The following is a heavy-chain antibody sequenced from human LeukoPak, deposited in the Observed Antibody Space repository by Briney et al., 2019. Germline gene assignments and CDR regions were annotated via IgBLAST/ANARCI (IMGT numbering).Heavy chain of an antibody. D-gene: IGHD4-17*01. J-gene: IGHJ4*02. CDR3: ARNQRKYGDYDFDY. CDR2: IIPIFGTA. CDR1: GGTFSSYA. V-gene: IGHV1-69*05. Sequence: ASVKVSCKASGGTFSSYAISWVRQAPGQGLEWMGGIIPIFGTANYAQKLQGRVTMTTDTSTSTAYMELRSLRSDDTAVYYCARNQRKYGDYDFDYWGQGTLVTVSS.